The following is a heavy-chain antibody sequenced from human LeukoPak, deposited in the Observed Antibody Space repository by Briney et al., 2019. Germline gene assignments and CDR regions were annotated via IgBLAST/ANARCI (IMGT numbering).Heavy chain of an antibody. CDR3: VRGPPNWGFDY. CDR2: MGSNSGDT. V-gene: IGHV1-8*01. J-gene: IGHJ4*02. CDR1: GYTFTNYD. Sequence: ASVKVSCKASGYTFTNYDINWVRQATGQGLEWMGWMGSNSGDTGYAQKFQDRVTMTRDTFISTAYMELNNVRSEDTAVYYCVRGPPNWGFDYWGQGTLVTVSS. D-gene: IGHD7-27*01.